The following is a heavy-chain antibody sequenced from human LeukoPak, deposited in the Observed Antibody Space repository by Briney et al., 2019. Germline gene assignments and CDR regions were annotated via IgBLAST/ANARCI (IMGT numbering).Heavy chain of an antibody. D-gene: IGHD6-19*01. V-gene: IGHV3-30*02. Sequence: GGSLRLSCGASGFTFTYYGMHWVRQAPGKGLEWVTFVRSDGSDKYYADSVKGRFTFSRDNSKNTVYLQMNSLRAEDTAVYYCARDRSSADYWGQGTLVTVSS. CDR3: ARDRSSADY. J-gene: IGHJ4*02. CDR2: VRSDGSDK. CDR1: GFTFTYYG.